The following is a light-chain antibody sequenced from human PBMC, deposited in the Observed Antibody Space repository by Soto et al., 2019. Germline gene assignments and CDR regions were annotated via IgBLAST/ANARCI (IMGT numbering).Light chain of an antibody. CDR1: QDISNY. Sequence: DIQMTQSPSSLSASVGDRVTITCQASQDISNYLNWYQQKPGKAPKLLIYDASNLETGVQARFSGSGYGTDFTVNISSLQPEAIATYYCHQYDTTFFTFGPGTKADIK. V-gene: IGKV1-33*01. CDR2: DAS. CDR3: HQYDTTFFT. J-gene: IGKJ3*01.